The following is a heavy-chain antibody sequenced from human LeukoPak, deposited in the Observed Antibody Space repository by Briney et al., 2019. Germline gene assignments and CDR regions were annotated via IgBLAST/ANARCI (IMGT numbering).Heavy chain of an antibody. CDR2: IYTSGSI. D-gene: IGHD7-27*01. Sequence: SETLSLTCTVAGGSISSYYWSWIPQPAGKGLDWIGRIYTSGSINYNPSLKSRVTISVDTSKNQFSLKLSSVTAADTAVYYCAGITGEPPYFDYWGQGTLVTVSS. J-gene: IGHJ4*02. CDR1: GGSISSYY. V-gene: IGHV4-4*07. CDR3: AGITGEPPYFDY.